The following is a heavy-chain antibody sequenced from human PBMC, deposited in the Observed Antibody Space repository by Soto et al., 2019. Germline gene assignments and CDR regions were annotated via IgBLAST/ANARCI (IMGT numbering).Heavy chain of an antibody. CDR1: GGSFSGYY. CDR3: ARGRGRIKYFQH. Sequence: SESLSLTCAVYGGSFSGYYWSWIRQPPGKGLEWIGEINHSGSTNYNPSLKSRVTISVDTSKNQFSLKLSSVTAADTAVYYCARGRGRIKYFQHWGQGTLVTVSS. J-gene: IGHJ1*01. CDR2: INHSGST. D-gene: IGHD5-12*01. V-gene: IGHV4-34*01.